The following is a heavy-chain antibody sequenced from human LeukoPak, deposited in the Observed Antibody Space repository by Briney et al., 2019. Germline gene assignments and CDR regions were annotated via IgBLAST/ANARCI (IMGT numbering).Heavy chain of an antibody. CDR3: ARRNRARAATAILDY. D-gene: IGHD2-2*02. V-gene: IGHV1-8*01. CDR2: MNPNSVNT. Sequence: SVKVSCKASGYTFTSYDINWVRQATGQGLEWMGWMNPNSVNTGYSQKFQGRVTITRNTSISTAYMEMSSLRSEETAVYYCARRNRARAATAILDYWGQGTLVTVSS. CDR1: GYTFTSYD. J-gene: IGHJ4*02.